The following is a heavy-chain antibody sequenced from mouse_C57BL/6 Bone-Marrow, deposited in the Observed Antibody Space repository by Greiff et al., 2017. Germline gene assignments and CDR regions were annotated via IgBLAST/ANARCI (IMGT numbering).Heavy chain of an antibody. CDR3: TRGYGSSYEDY. J-gene: IGHJ2*01. CDR1: GFNIKDDY. V-gene: IGHV14-4*01. CDR2: IDPGNGDT. D-gene: IGHD1-1*01. Sequence: VQLQQSGAELVRPGASVKLSCTASGFNIKDDYMHWVKQRPEQGLEWIGWIDPGNGDTEYASKFQGKATITADTASNTAYLQLSSLTSEDTAVYYCTRGYGSSYEDYWGQGTTLTVSS.